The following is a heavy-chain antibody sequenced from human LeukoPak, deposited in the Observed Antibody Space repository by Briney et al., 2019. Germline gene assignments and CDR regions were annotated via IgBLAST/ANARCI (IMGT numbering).Heavy chain of an antibody. CDR1: GGSISSYY. V-gene: IGHV4-59*12. D-gene: IGHD3-3*01. CDR2: IYHSGST. Sequence: PSETLSLTCTVSGGSISSYYWSWIRQPPGKGLEWIGSIYHSGSTYYNPSLKSRVTISVDTSKNQFSLKLSSVTAADTAVYYCARDRLEGYSDYYYYMDVWGKGTTVTVSS. CDR3: ARDRLEGYSDYYYYMDV. J-gene: IGHJ6*03.